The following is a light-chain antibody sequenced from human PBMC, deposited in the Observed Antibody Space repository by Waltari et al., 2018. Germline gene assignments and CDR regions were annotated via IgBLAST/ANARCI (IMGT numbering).Light chain of an antibody. CDR3: LSRDTSSTRV. V-gene: IGLV3-19*01. J-gene: IGLJ3*02. Sequence: SSELTQDPDVSVALGQTVRRPCQGDSLRRYSASWYQQRPGQAPFLVLYGPDHRPSGIPDRFSGSTSGNTASLTITRAQAEDEGVYYCLSRDTSSTRVFGGGTTLTV. CDR1: SLRRYS. CDR2: GPD.